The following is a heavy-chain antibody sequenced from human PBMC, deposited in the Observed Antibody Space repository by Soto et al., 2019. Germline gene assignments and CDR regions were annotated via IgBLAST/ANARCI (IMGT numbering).Heavy chain of an antibody. D-gene: IGHD6-13*01. CDR1: GFTFSDYY. J-gene: IGHJ5*02. Sequence: GGSLRLSCAASGFTFSDYYRSWIRQAPGKGLEWVSYISSSGSTIYYADSVKGRFTISRDNAKNSLYLQMNSLRAEDTAVYYCARDRGYSSNWFDPWGQGTLVTVSS. CDR3: ARDRGYSSNWFDP. V-gene: IGHV3-11*01. CDR2: ISSSGSTI.